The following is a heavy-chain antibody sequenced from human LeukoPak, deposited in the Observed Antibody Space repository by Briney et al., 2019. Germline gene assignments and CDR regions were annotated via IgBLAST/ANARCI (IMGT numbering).Heavy chain of an antibody. J-gene: IGHJ4*02. Sequence: GGSLRLSCAASGFTFSSYGMHWVRQAPGKGLEWVAVISYDGSNKYYADSVKGRFTISRDNSKNTLYLQMNSLRAEDTAVYYCAKDHYHGRPPHWGQGTLVTVSS. CDR1: GFTFSSYG. V-gene: IGHV3-30*18. CDR2: ISYDGSNK. D-gene: IGHD2-15*01. CDR3: AKDHYHGRPPH.